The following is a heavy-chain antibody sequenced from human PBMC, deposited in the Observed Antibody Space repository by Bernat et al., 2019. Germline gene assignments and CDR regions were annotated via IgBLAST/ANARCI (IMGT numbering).Heavy chain of an antibody. CDR3: AKDIGHYYYGMDV. Sequence: QVQLVESGGGVVQPGRSLRLSCAASGFTFSSYGMHWVRQAPGKGLEWVAVISYDGSNKYYADSVKGRFTISRDNSKNTLYLQMNILRAEDTAVYYCAKDIGHYYYGMDVWGQGTTVTVSS. V-gene: IGHV3-30*18. D-gene: IGHD3-16*02. CDR1: GFTFSSYG. CDR2: ISYDGSNK. J-gene: IGHJ6*02.